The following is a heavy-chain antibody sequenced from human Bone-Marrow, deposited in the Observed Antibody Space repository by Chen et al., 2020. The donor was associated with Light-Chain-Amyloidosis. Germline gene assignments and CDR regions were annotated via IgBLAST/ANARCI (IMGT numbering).Heavy chain of an antibody. V-gene: IGHV3-74*01. CDR3: ARTTLRYLDY. CDR1: GFSFSTYW. J-gene: IGHJ4*02. Sequence: EVLLVESGGEVVQPGGSLRLSCTASGFSFSTYWMHWVRQSPGKGLVSVSRPNLAGTSTNAADYVKVRFPVSIDKTKNTMYLEMNSLRGEDTAVYYCARTTLRYLDYWGQGTLVTVSS. D-gene: IGHD3-9*01. CDR2: PNLAGTST.